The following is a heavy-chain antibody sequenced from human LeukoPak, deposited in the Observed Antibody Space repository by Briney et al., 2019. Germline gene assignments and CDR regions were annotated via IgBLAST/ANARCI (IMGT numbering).Heavy chain of an antibody. J-gene: IGHJ4*02. CDR1: GFTLSSYG. Sequence: GGSLRLSCAASGFTLSSYGMHWVRQAPGKGLEWVAVISYDGSNKYYADSVKGRFTISRDNSKNTLYLQMNSLRAEDTAVYYCAKEERSGYKLYYFDYWGQGTLVTVSS. D-gene: IGHD3-22*01. CDR2: ISYDGSNK. CDR3: AKEERSGYKLYYFDY. V-gene: IGHV3-30*18.